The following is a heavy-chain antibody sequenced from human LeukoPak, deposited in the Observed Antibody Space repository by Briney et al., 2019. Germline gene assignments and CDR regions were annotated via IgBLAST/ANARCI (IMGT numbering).Heavy chain of an antibody. CDR3: ARVSGYENFDY. J-gene: IGHJ4*02. CDR2: IYYSGST. D-gene: IGHD5-12*01. CDR1: GGSFSSSSYY. Sequence: SETLSLTCTVSGGSFSSSSYYWGWIRQPPGKGLEWIGYIYYSGSTNYNPSLKSRVTISVDTSKNQFSPKLSSVTAADTAVYYCARVSGYENFDYWGQGTLVTVSS. V-gene: IGHV4-61*01.